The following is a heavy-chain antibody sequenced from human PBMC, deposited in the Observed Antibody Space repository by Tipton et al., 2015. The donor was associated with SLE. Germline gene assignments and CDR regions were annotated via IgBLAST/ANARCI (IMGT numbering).Heavy chain of an antibody. CDR3: TTDLQLLSGAFDI. D-gene: IGHD5-24*01. CDR1: GFTFSNAW. CDR2: IKSKTDGGTT. J-gene: IGHJ3*02. V-gene: IGHV3-15*01. Sequence: GSLRLSCAASGFTFSNAWMSWVRQAPGKGLEWVGRIKSKTDGGTTDYAAPVKGRFTISRDDSKNTLYLQMNSLKTEDTAVYYCTTDLQLLSGAFDIWGQGTMVTVSS.